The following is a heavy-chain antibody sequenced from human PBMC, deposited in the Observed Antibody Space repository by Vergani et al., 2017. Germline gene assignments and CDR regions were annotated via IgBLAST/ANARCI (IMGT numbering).Heavy chain of an antibody. D-gene: IGHD6-13*01. CDR3: ARRKPIGTAAGVADY. V-gene: IGHV5-51*01. CDR2: IYPGDSDT. CDR1: GYSFTSYW. J-gene: IGHJ4*02. Sequence: EVQLVQSGAEVKKPGASLKISCKGSGYSFTSYWIGWVRQMPGKGLEWMGIIYPGDSDTRYSPSFQGQVTISADKSISTAYLQWSSLKASDTARYYCARRKPIGTAAGVADYWGQGTLVTVSS.